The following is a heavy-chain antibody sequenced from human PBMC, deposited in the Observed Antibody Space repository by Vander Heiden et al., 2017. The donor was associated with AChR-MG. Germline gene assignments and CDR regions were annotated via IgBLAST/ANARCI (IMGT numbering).Heavy chain of an antibody. CDR1: GFTFSSYA. V-gene: IGHV3-23*01. Sequence: EVQLLESGGGLVQPGGSLRLSCAASGFTFSSYAMGWVRQAPGKGLEWVSAISGSGGSTYYADSVKGRFTISRDNSKNTLYLQMNSLRAEDTAVYYCAKAVRGVIIAYSYFDYWGQGTLVTVSS. D-gene: IGHD3-10*01. J-gene: IGHJ4*02. CDR2: ISGSGGST. CDR3: AKAVRGVIIAYSYFDY.